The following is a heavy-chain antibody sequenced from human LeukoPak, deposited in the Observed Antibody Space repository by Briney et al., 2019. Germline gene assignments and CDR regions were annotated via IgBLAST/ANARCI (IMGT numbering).Heavy chain of an antibody. V-gene: IGHV4-34*01. CDR1: GGSFSGYY. CDR3: ARGGNRDWLLYDVNY. Sequence: PSETLSLTCAVYGGSFSGYYWSWIRQPPGKGLEWIGEINHSGSTNYNPSLKSRVTISVDTSKNQFSLKLSSVTAADTAVYYCARGGNRDWLLYDVNYWGQGTLVTVSS. J-gene: IGHJ4*02. D-gene: IGHD3/OR15-3a*01. CDR2: INHSGST.